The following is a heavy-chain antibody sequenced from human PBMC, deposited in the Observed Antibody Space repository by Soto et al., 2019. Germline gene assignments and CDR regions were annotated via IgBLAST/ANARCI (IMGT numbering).Heavy chain of an antibody. V-gene: IGHV6-1*01. D-gene: IGHD6-19*01. Sequence: PSQTLSLTCAISGDSASSKSAGWNWIRQPPSRGLEWLGRTYYRSKWYSEYAVSVKGRITINPDTSKNQFSLQLNSVTPEDTALYYCARAGQWLFDYWGQGTLVTVSS. CDR2: TYYRSKWYS. CDR1: GDSASSKSAG. J-gene: IGHJ4*02. CDR3: ARAGQWLFDY.